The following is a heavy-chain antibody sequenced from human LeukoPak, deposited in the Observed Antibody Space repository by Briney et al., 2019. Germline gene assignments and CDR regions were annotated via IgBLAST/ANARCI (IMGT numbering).Heavy chain of an antibody. CDR2: ISTTGGYT. CDR3: AKKPATIKFPFDI. J-gene: IGHJ4*02. D-gene: IGHD5-24*01. V-gene: IGHV3-23*01. Sequence: GGSLRLSCVGSGFSFSTYDMGWVRQTPGKGLEWVSAISTTGGYTEDADSVKGRFTISRDNPQNTLFLQMHSLRAEDTAVYYCAKKPATIKFPFDIWGQGTLVTVSP. CDR1: GFSFSTYD.